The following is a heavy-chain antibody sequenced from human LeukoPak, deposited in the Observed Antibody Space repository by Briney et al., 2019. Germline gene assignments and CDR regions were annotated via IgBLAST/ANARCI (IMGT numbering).Heavy chain of an antibody. V-gene: IGHV3-33*01. Sequence: GGSLRLSCAASGFTFSIYGMHWVRQAPGKGLEWVADIWYDGNNKNYADSVRGRFTISRDNSKNTLYLQMNSLRAEDTAVYYCARDAAPTMIVVATYWGQGTLVTVSS. D-gene: IGHD3-22*01. CDR1: GFTFSIYG. CDR2: IWYDGNNK. J-gene: IGHJ4*02. CDR3: ARDAAPTMIVVATY.